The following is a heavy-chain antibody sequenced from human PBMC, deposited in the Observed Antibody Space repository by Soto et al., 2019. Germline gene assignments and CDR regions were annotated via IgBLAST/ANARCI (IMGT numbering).Heavy chain of an antibody. J-gene: IGHJ6*02. CDR1: GGSISSGDYY. D-gene: IGHD3-10*01. CDR2: IYYSGST. Sequence: TSETLSLTCTVSGGSISSGDYYWSWIRQPPGKGLEWIGYIYYSGSTYYNPSLKSRVTISVDTSKNQFSLKLSSVTAADTAVYYCARDRLIGVGYYYYGMDVWGQGTTVTVSS. CDR3: ARDRLIGVGYYYYGMDV. V-gene: IGHV4-30-4*01.